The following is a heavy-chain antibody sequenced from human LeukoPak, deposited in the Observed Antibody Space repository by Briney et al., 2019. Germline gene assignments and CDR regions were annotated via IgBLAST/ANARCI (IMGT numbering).Heavy chain of an antibody. D-gene: IGHD3-3*01. Sequence: GGSLRLSCAASGFTFSSYAMHWVRQAPGKGLEWVAVISYDGSNKYYADSVKGRFTISRDNSKNTLYLQMNSLRAEDTAVYYCAKYTLEWLHYFDYWGQGTLVTVSS. V-gene: IGHV3-30-3*02. CDR2: ISYDGSNK. CDR1: GFTFSSYA. CDR3: AKYTLEWLHYFDY. J-gene: IGHJ4*02.